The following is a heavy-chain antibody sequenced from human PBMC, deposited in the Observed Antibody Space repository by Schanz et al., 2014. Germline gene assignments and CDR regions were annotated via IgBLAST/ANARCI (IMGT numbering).Heavy chain of an antibody. J-gene: IGHJ4*02. V-gene: IGHV3-66*01. CDR2: IYTDGST. Sequence: EVQLVESGGGLVQPGGSLRLSCAASGFTVSSNYMSWVRQAPGKGLEWVSIIYTDGSTYYADSVRDRFTISRDNSKNMLYLQINNLRAEDTAVYYCARGTDTAMEHRPFDYWGQGTRVTVSS. D-gene: IGHD5-18*01. CDR3: ARGTDTAMEHRPFDY. CDR1: GFTVSSNY.